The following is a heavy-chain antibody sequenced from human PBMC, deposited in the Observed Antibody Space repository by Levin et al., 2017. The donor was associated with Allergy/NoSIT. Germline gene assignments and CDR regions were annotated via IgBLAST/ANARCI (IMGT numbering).Heavy chain of an antibody. CDR2: ISWNSGSI. CDR1: GFTFDDYA. Sequence: SCAASGFTFDDYAMHWVRQAPGKGLEWVSGISWNSGSIGYADSVKGRFTISRDNAKNSLYLQMNSLRAEDTALYYCAKVEGVAAVGYYYYGMDGWGQGTTVTVSS. CDR3: AKVEGVAAVGYYYYGMDG. V-gene: IGHV3-9*01. D-gene: IGHD6-13*01. J-gene: IGHJ6*02.